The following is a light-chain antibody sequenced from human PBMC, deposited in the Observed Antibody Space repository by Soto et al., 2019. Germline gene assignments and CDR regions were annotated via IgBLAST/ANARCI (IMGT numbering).Light chain of an antibody. J-gene: IGLJ2*01. V-gene: IGLV2-14*01. CDR1: TTNIGDYNS. Sequence: QSALTQPASVSGSPGQSLTISCTGTTTNIGDYNSVSRYQQHSGKPPKIVIYQVTNRPSGVSNRFSGSKSGSAASLTISGLQAEDEADYYCHSYIRGGAVVFGGGTKLTVL. CDR2: QVT. CDR3: HSYIRGGAVV.